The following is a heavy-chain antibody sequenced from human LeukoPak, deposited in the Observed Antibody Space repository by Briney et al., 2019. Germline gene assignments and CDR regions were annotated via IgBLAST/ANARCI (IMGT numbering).Heavy chain of an antibody. J-gene: IGHJ3*02. D-gene: IGHD3-3*01. CDR1: GFTFSSYD. Sequence: GGSLRLSCAASGFTFSSYDMHWVRQAPGKGLEWVAFMQYDGSIKYYADSVKGRFTISRDNAKNSLYLQMNSLRAEDTAVYYCARELRFLEWFVGGAFDIWGQGTMATVSS. CDR2: MQYDGSIK. CDR3: ARELRFLEWFVGGAFDI. V-gene: IGHV3-30*02.